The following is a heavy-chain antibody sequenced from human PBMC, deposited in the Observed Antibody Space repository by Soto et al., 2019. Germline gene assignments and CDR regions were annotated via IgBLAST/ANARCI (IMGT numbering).Heavy chain of an antibody. J-gene: IGHJ6*02. CDR1: GCTFTSYG. Sequence: QVQLVQSGAEVKKPGASVKVSCKASGCTFTSYGISWVRQAPGQGLEWMGWISAYNGNTNYAQKLQGRVTMTTDTSTSTAYMELRMRRSDDTAVYYCAREGDYDILTRYYIIHYYYGMDVWGQGTTVTVSS. CDR3: AREGDYDILTRYYIIHYYYGMDV. D-gene: IGHD3-9*01. CDR2: ISAYNGNT. V-gene: IGHV1-18*01.